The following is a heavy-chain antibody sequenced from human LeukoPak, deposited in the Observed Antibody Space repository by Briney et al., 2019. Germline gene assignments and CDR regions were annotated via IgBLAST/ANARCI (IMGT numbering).Heavy chain of an antibody. Sequence: PGGSLRLSCAASGFTVSSNYMSWVRQAPGKGLEWVSVIYSGGSTYYADSVKGRFTISRDNSKNTLYLQMNSLRAEDTAVYYCAKVKEILVPFDYWGQGALVTVSS. CDR2: IYSGGST. V-gene: IGHV3-53*01. CDR3: AKVKEILVPFDY. J-gene: IGHJ4*02. CDR1: GFTVSSNY. D-gene: IGHD6-13*01.